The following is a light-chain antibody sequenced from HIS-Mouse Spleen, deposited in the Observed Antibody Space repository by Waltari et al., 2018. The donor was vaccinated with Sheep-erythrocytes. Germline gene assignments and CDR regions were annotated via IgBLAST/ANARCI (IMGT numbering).Light chain of an antibody. V-gene: IGLV1-51*01. Sequence: QSVLTQPPSVSAAPGQKVTISCSGSSSNIGNNYVSWYQQLPGTAPKLLIYDNNNGPSGIPGRFSGCKAGTSATLGFTGLQTGDEADYYCGTWDSSLSAGVFGGGTKLTVL. CDR3: GTWDSSLSAGV. CDR2: DNN. J-gene: IGLJ2*01. CDR1: SSNIGNNY.